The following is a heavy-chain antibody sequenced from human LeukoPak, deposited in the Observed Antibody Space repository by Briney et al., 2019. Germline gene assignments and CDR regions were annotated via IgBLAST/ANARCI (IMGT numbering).Heavy chain of an antibody. V-gene: IGHV4-39*01. CDR2: IDDSGST. CDR1: GGSISSGDYY. D-gene: IGHD2-2*01. CDR3: ARHGCSSNICHFDY. Sequence: SQTLSLTCTVSGGSISSGDYYWGWFRQPPGRGLEWVASIDDSGSTYSNPSLKSRVTVSVDTSKNQFSLKLTSVTAADTAVYYCARHGCSSNICHFDYWGQGTLVTVSS. J-gene: IGHJ4*02.